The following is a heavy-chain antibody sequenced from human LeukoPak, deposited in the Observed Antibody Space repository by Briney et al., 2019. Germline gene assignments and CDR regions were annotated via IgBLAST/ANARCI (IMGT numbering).Heavy chain of an antibody. J-gene: IGHJ4*02. CDR1: GFAFSSYW. V-gene: IGHV3-74*01. CDR3: ARAILLTGSEYYFDS. Sequence: GGSLRPSCAASGFAFSSYWMHWVRQPPGKGLLWVSRITSDGSITRYADSVKGRFTISRDNAKNTVYLHMNSLRPDDTATYYCARAILLTGSEYYFDSWGQGTLVTVSS. D-gene: IGHD3-9*01. CDR2: ITSDGSIT.